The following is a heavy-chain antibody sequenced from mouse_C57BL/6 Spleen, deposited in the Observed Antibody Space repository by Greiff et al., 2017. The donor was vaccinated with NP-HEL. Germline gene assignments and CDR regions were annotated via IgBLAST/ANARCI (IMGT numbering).Heavy chain of an antibody. CDR1: GYTFTNYW. Sequence: VQLQQSGAELVRPGTSVKMSCKASGYTFTNYWIGWAKQRPGHGLEWIGDIYPGGGSTNYNEKFKSKATLTVDTSSSTAYMQLSSLTSEDSAVYYCARSGSSTFDYWGQGTTLTVSS. CDR2: IYPGGGST. D-gene: IGHD1-1*01. V-gene: IGHV1-63*01. CDR3: ARSGSSTFDY. J-gene: IGHJ2*01.